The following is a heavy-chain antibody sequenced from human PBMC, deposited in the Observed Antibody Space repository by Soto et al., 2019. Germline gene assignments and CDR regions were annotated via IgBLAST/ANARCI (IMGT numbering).Heavy chain of an antibody. CDR2: IRSKANSYAT. V-gene: IGHV3-73*01. Sequence: EVQLVESGGGLVQPGGSLKLSCAASGFTFSGSAMHWVRQASGKGLEWVGRIRSKANSYATAYAASVKGRFTISRDDSKNTAYLHMNSLKTEDTDVYYCTRPRRDGWGQGTLVTVSS. CDR1: GFTFSGSA. CDR3: TRPRRDG. J-gene: IGHJ4*02.